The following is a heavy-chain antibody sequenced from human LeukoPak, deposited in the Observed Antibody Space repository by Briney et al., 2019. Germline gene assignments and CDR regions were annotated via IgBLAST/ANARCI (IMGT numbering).Heavy chain of an antibody. D-gene: IGHD1-1*01. CDR1: GFTFSSYG. CDR2: IRYDGSNK. CDR3: AKDRTKRTSPDY. V-gene: IGHV3-30*02. J-gene: IGHJ4*02. Sequence: GGSLRLSCAASGFTFSSYGMHWVRQAPGKGLEWVAFIRYDGSNKYYVDSVKGRFTISRDNSKNTLYLQMNSLRAEDTAVYYCAKDRTKRTSPDYWGQGTLVTVSS.